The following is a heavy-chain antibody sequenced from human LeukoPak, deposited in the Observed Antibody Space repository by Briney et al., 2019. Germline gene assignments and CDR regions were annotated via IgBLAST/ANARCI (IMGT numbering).Heavy chain of an antibody. D-gene: IGHD1-26*01. CDR2: IWYDGSNK. Sequence: PGGSLRLSCAASGFTFSSYGMHWVRQAPGKGLEWVAVIWYDGSNKYYADSVKGRFTISRDNSKNTLYLQMNSLRAEDTAVYYCARQVFHGGSPPRLDLWGPGTLVTVSS. V-gene: IGHV3-33*01. CDR1: GFTFSSYG. J-gene: IGHJ5*02. CDR3: ARQVFHGGSPPRLDL.